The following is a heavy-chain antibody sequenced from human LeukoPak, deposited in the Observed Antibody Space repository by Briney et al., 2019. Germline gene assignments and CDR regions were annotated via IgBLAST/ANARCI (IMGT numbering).Heavy chain of an antibody. Sequence: GGSLRLSCAASGFTFSSYGMHWVRQAPGKGLEWVAFIRYDGSNKYYADSVKGRFAISRDNSKNTLYLQMNSLRAEDTAVYYCAKGLGPGIWFGELFDYWGQGTLVTVSS. CDR1: GFTFSSYG. CDR3: AKGLGPGIWFGELFDY. CDR2: IRYDGSNK. V-gene: IGHV3-30*02. J-gene: IGHJ4*02. D-gene: IGHD3-10*01.